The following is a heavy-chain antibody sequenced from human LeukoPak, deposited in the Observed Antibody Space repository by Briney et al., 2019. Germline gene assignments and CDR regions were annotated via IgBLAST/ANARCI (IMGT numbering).Heavy chain of an antibody. J-gene: IGHJ4*02. CDR1: GGSISSSSYY. CDR2: IYYSGST. CDR3: AVVDSSGWYCHDY. V-gene: IGHV4-39*01. D-gene: IGHD6-19*01. Sequence: SETLSLTCTVSGGSISSSSYYWGWIRQPPGKGLEWIGSIYYSGSTYYNPSLKSRVTISVDTSKNQFSLKLSSVTAADTAVYYCAVVDSSGWYCHDYWGQGTLVTVSS.